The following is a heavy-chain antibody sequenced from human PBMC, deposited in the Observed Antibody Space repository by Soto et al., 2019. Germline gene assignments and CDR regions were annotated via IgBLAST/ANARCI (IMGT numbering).Heavy chain of an antibody. J-gene: IGHJ4*02. CDR3: ARTRFVDTAMAHDY. Sequence: QVQLQESGPGLVKPSETLSLTCTVSGGSISSYYWSWIRQPPGKGLEWIGYIYYSGSTNYNPSLKSRVTISVDTSKNPFSLKLSSVTAADTAVYYCARTRFVDTAMAHDYWGQGTLVTVSS. V-gene: IGHV4-59*01. CDR2: IYYSGST. D-gene: IGHD5-18*01. CDR1: GGSISSYY.